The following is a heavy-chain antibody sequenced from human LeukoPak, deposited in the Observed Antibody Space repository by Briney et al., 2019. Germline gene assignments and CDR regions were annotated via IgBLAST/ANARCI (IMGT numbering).Heavy chain of an antibody. V-gene: IGHV4-34*01. CDR2: INHSGYT. CDR3: TRMTTGHDY. Sequence: SETQSLTCAVSGVSFDDYYWSWVRQTPGKGLEWLGEINHSGYTNDSPSLKSRVTLSIDTSNKQFSLNLRSVTVADAGIYYCTRMTTGHDYWGQGTLVTVSS. J-gene: IGHJ4*02. D-gene: IGHD4-17*01. CDR1: GVSFDDYY.